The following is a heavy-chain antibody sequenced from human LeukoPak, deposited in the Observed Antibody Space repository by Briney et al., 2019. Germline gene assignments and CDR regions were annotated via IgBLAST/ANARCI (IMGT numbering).Heavy chain of an antibody. CDR2: IYHSGST. J-gene: IGHJ4*02. V-gene: IGHV4-38-2*02. CDR1: GYSISSGYY. Sequence: SETLSLTCAVSGYSISSGYYWGWIRQPPGKGLEWTGSIYHSGSTYYNPSLKSRVTISVDTSKNQFSLKLSSVTAADTAVYYCAREEEPSCYDYWGQGTLVTVSS. CDR3: AREEEPSCYDY. D-gene: IGHD2-2*01.